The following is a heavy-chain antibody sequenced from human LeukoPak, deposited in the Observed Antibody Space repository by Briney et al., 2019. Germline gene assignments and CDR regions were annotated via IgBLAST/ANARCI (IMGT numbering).Heavy chain of an antibody. CDR3: ARSDGYGLVGI. CDR2: IYSSGST. D-gene: IGHD3-10*01. J-gene: IGHJ3*02. CDR1: GVSISSGSNY. V-gene: IGHV4-39*07. Sequence: SSETLSLTCSVSGVSISSGSNYWGWIRQPPGKTPEWIGSIYSSGSTYYNPSLKSRVIILIDTAKNHFSLNLSSVTAADTAVYYCARSDGYGLVGIWGQGTMVTVSS.